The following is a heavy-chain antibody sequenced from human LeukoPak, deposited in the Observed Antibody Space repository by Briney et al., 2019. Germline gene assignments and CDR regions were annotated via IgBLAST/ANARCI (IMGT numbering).Heavy chain of an antibody. D-gene: IGHD4-17*01. CDR2: ISSSSSPI. Sequence: GGSQRLSCAASGFTFSSYSMNWVRQAPGKGLEWVSYISSSSSPIYFADSVKGRFTISRDNAKNSLYLQMNSLRAEDTAVYYCAREAYGDFDYWGQGTLVTVSS. CDR1: GFTFSSYS. CDR3: AREAYGDFDY. J-gene: IGHJ4*02. V-gene: IGHV3-48*01.